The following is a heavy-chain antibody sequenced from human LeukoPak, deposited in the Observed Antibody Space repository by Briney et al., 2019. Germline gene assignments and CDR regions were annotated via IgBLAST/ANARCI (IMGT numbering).Heavy chain of an antibody. V-gene: IGHV1-2*02. D-gene: IGHD1-26*01. CDR1: GYTFTGYY. Sequence: GASVKVSCKASGYTFTGYYMHWVRQAPGQGIEWMGWINPNSGGTNYAQKFQGRVTMTRDTSISTAYMELSRLRSDDTAVYYCARDGGRGVYYTDVWGKGTTVTVSS. CDR3: ARDGGRGVYYTDV. J-gene: IGHJ6*03. CDR2: INPNSGGT.